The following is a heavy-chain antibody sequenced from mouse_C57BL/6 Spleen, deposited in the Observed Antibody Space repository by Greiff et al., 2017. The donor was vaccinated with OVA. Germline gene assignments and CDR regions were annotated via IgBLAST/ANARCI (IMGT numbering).Heavy chain of an antibody. V-gene: IGHV1-69*01. CDR3: ARRVTGVFDY. D-gene: IGHD4-1*01. Sequence: VQLQQPGAELVMPGASVKLSCKASGYTFTSYWMHWVKQRPGQGLEWIGEIDPSDSYTNYNQKFKGKSTLTVDKSSSTAYMQLSSLTSEDSAVYYCARRVTGVFDYWGQGTTLTVSS. J-gene: IGHJ2*01. CDR2: IDPSDSYT. CDR1: GYTFTSYW.